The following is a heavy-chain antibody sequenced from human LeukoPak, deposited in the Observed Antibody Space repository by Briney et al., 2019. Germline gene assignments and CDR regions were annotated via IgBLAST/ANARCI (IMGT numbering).Heavy chain of an antibody. D-gene: IGHD3-10*01. V-gene: IGHV4-34*01. CDR3: ARTKTVYGSGKDTTTLAPDY. CDR2: INHSGST. Sequence: PSETLSLTCAVYGGSFSGYYWSWIRQPPGKGLEWIGEINHSGSTNYNPSLKSRVTISVDTSKNQFSLKLSSVTAADTAVYYCARTKTVYGSGKDTTTLAPDYWGQGTLVTVSS. CDR1: GGSFSGYY. J-gene: IGHJ4*02.